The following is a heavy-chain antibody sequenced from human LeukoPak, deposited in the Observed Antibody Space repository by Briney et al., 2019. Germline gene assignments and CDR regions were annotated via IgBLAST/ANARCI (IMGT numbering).Heavy chain of an antibody. CDR3: ARSFGRGYCSSTSCYTFDY. D-gene: IGHD2-2*02. CDR1: GFTFSSYS. V-gene: IGHV3-21*01. J-gene: IGHJ4*02. CDR2: ISSSSSYI. Sequence: GGSLRLSCAASGFTFSSYSMNWVRQAPGKGLEWVSSISSSSSYIYYADSVKGRFTISRDNAKNSLYLQMNSLRAEDTAVYYCARSFGRGYCSSTSCYTFDYWGQGTLVTVSS.